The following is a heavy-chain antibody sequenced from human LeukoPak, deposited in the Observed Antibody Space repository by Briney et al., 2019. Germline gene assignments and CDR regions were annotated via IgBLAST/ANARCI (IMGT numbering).Heavy chain of an antibody. CDR2: IKQDGSEK. D-gene: IGHD6-13*01. CDR1: GFTFSTYW. J-gene: IGHJ4*02. Sequence: GGSLRLSCAASGFTFSTYWMSWDRQAPGKGPEWVANIKQDGSEKYYVDSVKGRFTISRDNAKNSLYLQMNSLRAEDTAMYYCARDSASNDYWGQGTLVTVSS. V-gene: IGHV3-7*01. CDR3: ARDSASNDY.